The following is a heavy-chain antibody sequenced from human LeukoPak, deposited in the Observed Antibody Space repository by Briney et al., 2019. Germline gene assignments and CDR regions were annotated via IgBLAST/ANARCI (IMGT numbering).Heavy chain of an antibody. D-gene: IGHD6-19*01. CDR3: ARDKAVAGTIHYHYYYMDV. CDR1: GYTFTSYY. V-gene: IGHV1-46*03. Sequence: ASVKVSCKASGYTFTSYYMHWVRQAPGQGLEWMGIINPSGGGTSYAQKFQGRVTMTRDTSTSTVYMELSSLRSEDTAVYYCARDKAVAGTIHYHYYYMDVWGKGTTVTVSS. CDR2: INPSGGGT. J-gene: IGHJ6*03.